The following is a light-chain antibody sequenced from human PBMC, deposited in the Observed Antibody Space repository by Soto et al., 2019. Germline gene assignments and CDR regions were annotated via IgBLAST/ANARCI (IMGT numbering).Light chain of an antibody. CDR3: QKYHTWPS. J-gene: IGKJ2*01. CDR2: GAS. Sequence: EIEMTQSPATLSVSPGETTTLSCRASQSVDSNLAWYQQKGGQAPRLLISGASSRATGIPARFSANGSGTEFTLTLSGLQSADFAIYYCQKYHTWPSFGQGTKVQIK. V-gene: IGKV3-15*01. CDR1: QSVDSN.